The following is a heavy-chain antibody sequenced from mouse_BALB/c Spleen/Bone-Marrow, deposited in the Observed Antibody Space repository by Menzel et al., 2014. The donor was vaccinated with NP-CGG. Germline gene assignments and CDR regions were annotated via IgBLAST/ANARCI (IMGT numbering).Heavy chain of an antibody. J-gene: IGHJ3*01. V-gene: IGHV5-9-3*01. CDR2: ISSGGSYT. D-gene: IGHD2-1*01. CDR1: GFSFSSYA. CDR3: ARQRDGNYREFAY. Sequence: EVKLVESGGGLVKPGGSLKLSCAASGFSFSSYAISWVRQTPEKRLERVATISSGGSYTYYPDSVKGRFTISRDNAKNTLYLQMSSLRSEDTAMYYCARQRDGNYREFAYWGQGTLVTVCA.